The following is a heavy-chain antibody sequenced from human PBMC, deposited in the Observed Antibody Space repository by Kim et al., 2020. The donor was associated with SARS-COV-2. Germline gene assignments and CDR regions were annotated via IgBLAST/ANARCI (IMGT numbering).Heavy chain of an antibody. CDR3: ARPPYGDYRYYYYGMDV. Sequence: SETLSLTCAVYGGSFSGYYWSWIRQPPGKGLEWIGEINHSGSTNYNPSLKSRVTISVDTSKNQFSLKLSSVTAADTAVYYCARPPYGDYRYYYYGMDVWGQGTTVTVSS. CDR1: GGSFSGYY. V-gene: IGHV4-34*01. D-gene: IGHD4-17*01. J-gene: IGHJ6*02. CDR2: INHSGST.